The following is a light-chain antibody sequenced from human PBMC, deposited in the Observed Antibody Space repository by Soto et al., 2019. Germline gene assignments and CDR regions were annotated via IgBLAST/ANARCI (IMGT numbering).Light chain of an antibody. CDR3: AAWDDSLNGVV. V-gene: IGLV1-44*01. Sequence: QSALTQPPSASGTPVQRVTISCSGSSSNIGGNIVNWYQQLPGTAPKLLIFGNDQRPSWVPDRFSGSKSGTSASLAISGLQSEDEANYYCAAWDDSLNGVVFGGGTKVTVL. J-gene: IGLJ2*01. CDR1: SSNIGGNI. CDR2: GND.